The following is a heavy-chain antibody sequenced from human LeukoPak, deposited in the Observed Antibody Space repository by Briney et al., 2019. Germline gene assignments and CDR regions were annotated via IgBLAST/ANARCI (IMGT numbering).Heavy chain of an antibody. CDR2: IKQDGSEK. D-gene: IGHD5-12*01. CDR3: ARRAIVALLWDYYYYGMDV. Sequence: GGSLRLSCAASGFTFSSYWMSWVRQAPGKGLEWVANIKQDGSEKYYVDSVKGRFTISRDNAKNSLYLQMNSLRAEDTAVYYCARRAIVALLWDYYYYGMDVWGQGTTVTVSS. J-gene: IGHJ6*02. CDR1: GFTFSSYW. V-gene: IGHV3-7*01.